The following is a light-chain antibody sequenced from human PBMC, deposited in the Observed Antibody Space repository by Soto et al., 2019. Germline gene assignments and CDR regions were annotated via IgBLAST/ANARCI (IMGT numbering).Light chain of an antibody. J-gene: IGLJ2*01. CDR1: NIGSKS. CDR3: QVWDSSSHHVV. CDR2: YDS. V-gene: IGLV3-21*04. Sequence: SYELTQPPSVSVAPGKTARITCGGNNIGSKSVHWYQQKPGQAPVLVIYYDSYTPSGIPERFSGSNSGNTATLTISRVEAWDEADYYCQVWDSSSHHVVFGGGTKVTVL.